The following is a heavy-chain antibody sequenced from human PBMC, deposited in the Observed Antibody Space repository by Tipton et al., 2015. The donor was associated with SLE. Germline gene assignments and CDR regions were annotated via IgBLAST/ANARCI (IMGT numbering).Heavy chain of an antibody. Sequence: SLRLSCAAFGFTFDDYAMHWVRQAPGKGLGWVSCINWNGGAVGYADSVKGRFTISRDNAKNSLYLQVDSLRADDTAFYYCAKGTHRDLTYGSYYFDFWGQGNMVTVSS. J-gene: IGHJ4*02. CDR3: AKGTHRDLTYGSYYFDF. D-gene: IGHD1-14*01. CDR1: GFTFDDYA. V-gene: IGHV3-9*01. CDR2: INWNGGAV.